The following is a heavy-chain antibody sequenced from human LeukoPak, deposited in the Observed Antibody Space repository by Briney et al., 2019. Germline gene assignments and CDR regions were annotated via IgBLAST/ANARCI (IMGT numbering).Heavy chain of an antibody. V-gene: IGHV3-15*01. J-gene: IGHJ4*02. Sequence: PGGSLRLSCAASGFTFSHAWMSWVRQAPGRGLEWVGRIKSNTDGGPTDYAPPVKGRFTISRDDSKNTLYLQMNSLKTEDTAVYYCTTDYFYDSSGYYYAGGGHDYWGQGTLVTVSS. D-gene: IGHD3-22*01. CDR1: GFTFSHAW. CDR2: IKSNTDGGPT. CDR3: TTDYFYDSSGYYYAGGGHDY.